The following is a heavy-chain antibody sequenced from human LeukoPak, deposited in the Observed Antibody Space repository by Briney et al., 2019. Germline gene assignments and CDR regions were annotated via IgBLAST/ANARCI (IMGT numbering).Heavy chain of an antibody. D-gene: IGHD6-19*01. CDR2: FSAYNGKT. CDR3: ARPGIPVGRHYPFDY. V-gene: IGHV1-18*01. Sequence: GASVKVSCKTSGFTFTSYGISWRRQAPGQGLEWLGWFSAYNGKTNYAQKIRGRVTMTTDTATSTAYMELRSLRSDDTAVYYCARPGIPVGRHYPFDYWGQGTLVTVSS. CDR1: GFTFTSYG. J-gene: IGHJ4*02.